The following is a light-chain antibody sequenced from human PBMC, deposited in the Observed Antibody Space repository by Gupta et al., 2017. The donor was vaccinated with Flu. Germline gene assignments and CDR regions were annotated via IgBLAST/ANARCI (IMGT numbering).Light chain of an antibody. J-gene: IGKJ1*01. CDR3: QQNNRYPWT. CDR2: MAS. CDR1: QNISRW. Sequence: DIQLTQSPSTPSASVGDRVTITCRASQNISRWLAWHQQKPGKAPKFLIYMASSLEPGVPSRFSGSGSGTEFTLTISSLQPDDFAVYYCQQNNRYPWTFGQGTKVEI. V-gene: IGKV1-5*03.